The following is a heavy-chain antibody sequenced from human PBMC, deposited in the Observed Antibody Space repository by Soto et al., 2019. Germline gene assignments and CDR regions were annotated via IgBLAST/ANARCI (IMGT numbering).Heavy chain of an antibody. V-gene: IGHV5-51*01. D-gene: IGHD6-6*01. CDR3: GRPSSLHAMDV. CDR1: GYRFTDYW. J-gene: IGHJ6*02. Sequence: GESLKISCKGSGYRFTDYWIAWVRQMPGKGLECLGIIYPGDSDIRYSPSFEGQVTISADKSISTAYLQWSSLKASDTAMYYCGRPSSLHAMDVWRQGTTVTVSS. CDR2: IYPGDSDI.